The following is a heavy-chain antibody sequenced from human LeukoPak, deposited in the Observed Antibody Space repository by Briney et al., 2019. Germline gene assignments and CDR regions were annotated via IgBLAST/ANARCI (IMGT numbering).Heavy chain of an antibody. CDR2: ITSSGRYI. D-gene: IGHD2-8*01. V-gene: IGHV3-23*01. J-gene: IGHJ4*02. CDR1: GFSFNSYS. Sequence: GGSLRLSCEASGFSFNSYSMNWVRQARGKGLEWVSTITSSGRYIYYADSVKGRFTISRDNSKNTLYLQMNSLRAEDTAVYYCAKWARYCTNGVCYYFDYWGQGTLVTVSS. CDR3: AKWARYCTNGVCYYFDY.